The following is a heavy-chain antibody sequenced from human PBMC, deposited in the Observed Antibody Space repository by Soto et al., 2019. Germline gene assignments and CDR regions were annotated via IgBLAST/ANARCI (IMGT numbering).Heavy chain of an antibody. Sequence: TLSLTCAVYGGSFSGFYWSWIRQPPGEGLEWIGEINHSGSTNYNPSLESRVTISVDTSKNQFSLKVTSVTAADTAVYYCASALGGYWGRGILGTVSS. CDR1: GGSFSGFY. J-gene: IGHJ4*02. CDR3: ASALGGY. D-gene: IGHD3-16*01. CDR2: INHSGST. V-gene: IGHV4-34*01.